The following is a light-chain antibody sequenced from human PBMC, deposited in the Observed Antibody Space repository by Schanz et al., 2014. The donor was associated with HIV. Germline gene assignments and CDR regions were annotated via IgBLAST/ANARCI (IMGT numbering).Light chain of an antibody. J-gene: IGKJ1*01. CDR3: QQYNDWPRT. V-gene: IGKV3D-15*01. CDR2: GAS. CDR1: HIVNNRY. Sequence: EIVLTQSPGTLSLSPGERASLSCRASHIVNNRYFAWYKQEHGQPPRLLIYGASIRATGVPDRFSGSGSGTEFTLTISSLQSEDFAVYSCQQYNDWPRTFGQGTKVEIK.